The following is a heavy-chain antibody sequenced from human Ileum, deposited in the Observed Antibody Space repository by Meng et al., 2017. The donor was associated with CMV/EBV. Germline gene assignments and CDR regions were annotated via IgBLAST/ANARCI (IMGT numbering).Heavy chain of an antibody. V-gene: IGHV3-74*01. Sequence: GSLRLSCAASGFTFSDHWMHWVRQDPEKGLVWVSRIKGDGRSTDYADSVKGRFTISRDNAKNSLYLQMNSLRAEDTAVYYCATSASSTSCYTPFCYGAFDIWGQGTMVTVSS. CDR1: GFTFSDHW. CDR3: ATSASSTSCYTPFCYGAFDI. D-gene: IGHD2-2*02. J-gene: IGHJ3*02. CDR2: IKGDGRST.